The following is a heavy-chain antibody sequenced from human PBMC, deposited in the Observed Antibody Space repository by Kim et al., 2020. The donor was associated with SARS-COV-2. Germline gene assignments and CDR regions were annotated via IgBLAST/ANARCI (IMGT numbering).Heavy chain of an antibody. V-gene: IGHV4-39*01. CDR1: GGSISSSSYY. CDR2: IYYSGST. Sequence: SETLSLTCIVSGGSISSSSYYWGWIRQPPGKGLEWIGSIYYSGSTYYNPSLKSRVTISVDTSKNQFSLKLSSVTAADTAVYYCAVTRWVGSSEPGYSSSWKGDYWGQGTLVTVSS. D-gene: IGHD6-13*01. J-gene: IGHJ4*02. CDR3: AVTRWVGSSEPGYSSSWKGDY.